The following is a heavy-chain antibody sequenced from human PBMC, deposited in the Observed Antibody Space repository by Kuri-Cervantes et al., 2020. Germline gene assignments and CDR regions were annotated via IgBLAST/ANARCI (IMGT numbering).Heavy chain of an antibody. CDR1: GFTFSSYA. CDR3: AREPQLLFCFDY. J-gene: IGHJ4*02. V-gene: IGHV3-30-3*01. D-gene: IGHD2-2*01. CDR2: ISYDGSNK. Sequence: GESLKISCAASGFTFSSYAMHWVRQAPGKGLEWVAVISYDGSNKYYADSVKGRFTISRDNSKNTLYLQMNSLRAEDTAVYYCAREPQLLFCFDYWGQGTLVTVSS.